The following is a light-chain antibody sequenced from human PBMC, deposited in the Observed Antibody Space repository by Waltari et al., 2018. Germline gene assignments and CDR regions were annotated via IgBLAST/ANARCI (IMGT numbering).Light chain of an antibody. V-gene: IGKV3-20*01. CDR3: QHYVRLPVT. CDR2: AAS. CDR1: QSVSRA. J-gene: IGKJ1*01. Sequence: EIVLTQSPGTLSLSPGERATLSCRASQSVSRALAWYQQKPGRAPRLLIYAASSRATGIPDRFSGSGSGTDVSLTISRLEPEDFAVYYCQHYVRLPVTFGQGTKVEIK.